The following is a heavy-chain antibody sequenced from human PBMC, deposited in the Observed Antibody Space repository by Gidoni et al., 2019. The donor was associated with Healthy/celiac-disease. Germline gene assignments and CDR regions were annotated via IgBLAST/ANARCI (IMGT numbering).Heavy chain of an antibody. J-gene: IGHJ4*02. CDR3: ARRDYYGSGSYF. CDR2: IYYSGST. CDR1: GGSISSSSYY. D-gene: IGHD3-10*01. V-gene: IGHV4-39*01. Sequence: QLQLQESGPGLVKPSETLSLTCTVSGGSISSSSYYWGWIRPPPGKGLEWIGSIYYSGSTYYNPSLKSRVTISVDTSKNQFSLKLSSVTAADTAVYYCARRDYYGSGSYFWGQGTLVTVSS.